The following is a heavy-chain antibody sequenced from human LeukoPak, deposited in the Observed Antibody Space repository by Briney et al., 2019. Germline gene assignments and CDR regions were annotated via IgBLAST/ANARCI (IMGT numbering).Heavy chain of an antibody. V-gene: IGHV4-34*01. CDR3: ARGGGHCSGGSCYLNYYYYMDV. Sequence: PSETLSLTCAVYGGSFSGYYWSWIRQPPGKGLEWIGEINHSGSTNYNPSLKSRVTISADTSKNQFSLKLSSVTAADTAVYYCARGGGHCSGGSCYLNYYYYMDVWGKGTTVTVSS. D-gene: IGHD2-15*01. CDR1: GGSFSGYY. J-gene: IGHJ6*03. CDR2: INHSGST.